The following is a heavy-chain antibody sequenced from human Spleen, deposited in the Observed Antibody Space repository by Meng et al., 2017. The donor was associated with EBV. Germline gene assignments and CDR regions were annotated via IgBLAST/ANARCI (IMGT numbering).Heavy chain of an antibody. J-gene: IGHJ4*02. CDR1: NSSFGPYY. D-gene: IGHD2-8*01. Sequence: QVQLQQWGAGLLKSSXXLSLTCAVYNSSFGPYYWTWIRQPPGKGLELVGETNHRGSTNYNPSLKSRVTISIDTSKNQFSLKLTSVTAADTAVYYCATVGGWDRVGVDYRGQGTLVTVSS. CDR2: TNHRGST. CDR3: ATVGGWDRVGVDY. V-gene: IGHV4-34*01.